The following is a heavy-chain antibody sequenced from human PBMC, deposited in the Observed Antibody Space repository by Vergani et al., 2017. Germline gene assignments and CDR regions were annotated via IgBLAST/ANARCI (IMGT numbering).Heavy chain of an antibody. CDR2: IYYSGST. J-gene: IGHJ4*02. Sequence: QVQLQQWGAGLLKPSETLSLTCAVYGGSFSGYYWSWIRQPPGKGLEWIGSIYYSGSTYYNPSLKSRVTISVDTSKNQFSLKLSSVTAADTAVYYCARHDQQLVTFDYWGQGTLVTVSS. CDR1: GGSFSGYY. V-gene: IGHV4-34*01. D-gene: IGHD6-6*01. CDR3: ARHDQQLVTFDY.